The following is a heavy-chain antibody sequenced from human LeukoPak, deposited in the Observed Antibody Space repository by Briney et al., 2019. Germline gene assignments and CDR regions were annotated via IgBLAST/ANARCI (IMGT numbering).Heavy chain of an antibody. V-gene: IGHV4-38-2*02. Sequence: SETLSLTCSFSGYSISSGYYWGWIRQPPGQGLEWIGNIYHSGSTYYNPSLKSRVTISVDTSKNQFSLRLSSVTAADPAVYYCAREFWNYRSGNLQAFDIWGQGTMVTVSS. J-gene: IGHJ3*02. CDR1: GYSISSGYY. CDR3: AREFWNYRSGNLQAFDI. D-gene: IGHD3-10*01. CDR2: IYHSGST.